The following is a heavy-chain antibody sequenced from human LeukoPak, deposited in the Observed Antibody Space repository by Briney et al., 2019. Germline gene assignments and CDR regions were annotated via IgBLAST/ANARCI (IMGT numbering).Heavy chain of an antibody. CDR1: GGTFSSYA. V-gene: IGHV1-69*01. D-gene: IGHD3-22*01. J-gene: IGHJ4*02. CDR3: ARRSDSSGYPYYFDY. CDR2: IIPIFGTA. Sequence: SVKVSCKASGGTFSSYAISWVRQAPGQGLEWMGGIIPIFGTANYAQKFQGRVTITADESTSTAYMELSSLRSEDTAVYYCARRSDSSGYPYYFDYWGQGTLVTASS.